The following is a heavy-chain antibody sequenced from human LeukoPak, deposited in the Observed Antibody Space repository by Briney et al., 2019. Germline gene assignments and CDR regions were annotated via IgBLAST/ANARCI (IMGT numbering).Heavy chain of an antibody. V-gene: IGHV3-53*01. D-gene: IGHD6-13*01. CDR1: EIAVSDNY. CDR3: ARDGRGSSWSKTDYGMDV. J-gene: IGHJ6*02. CDR2: IYSGGST. Sequence: PGGSLRLSCAASEIAVSDNYMSWVRQAPGKGLEWVSVIYSGGSTYYADSVKGRFTISRDNSKNTLYLQMNSLRAEDTAVYYCARDGRGSSWSKTDYGMDVWGQGTTVTVSS.